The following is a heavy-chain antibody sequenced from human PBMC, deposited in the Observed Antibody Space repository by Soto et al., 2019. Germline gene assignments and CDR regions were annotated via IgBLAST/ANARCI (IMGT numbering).Heavy chain of an antibody. Sequence: SETLSLTCAVSGGSISSGGYSWSWIRQPQGKGLEWIGYIYHSGSTYYNPSLKSRVTISVYRSKNQFSLKLSSVTAADTAMYYCARGEYGIVGSCYSDYWGQGTLATVSS. CDR3: ARGEYGIVGSCYSDY. V-gene: IGHV4-30-2*01. CDR1: GGSISSGGYS. J-gene: IGHJ4*02. D-gene: IGHD2-15*01. CDR2: IYHSGST.